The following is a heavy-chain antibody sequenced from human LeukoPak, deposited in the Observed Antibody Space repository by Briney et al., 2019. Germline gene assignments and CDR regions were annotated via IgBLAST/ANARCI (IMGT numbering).Heavy chain of an antibody. CDR3: ARGTRYSGNPFDY. CDR2: INSDGSST. J-gene: IGHJ4*02. CDR1: GFTFSSYW. Sequence: GGSLRLSCAASGFTFSSYWMHWVRQAPGKGLVWVSRINSDGSSTSYADSVKGRFTISRDNAKNTLYLQMNSLRAEDTAVYYCARGTRYSGNPFDYWGQGTLVTVSS. V-gene: IGHV3-74*01. D-gene: IGHD1-26*01.